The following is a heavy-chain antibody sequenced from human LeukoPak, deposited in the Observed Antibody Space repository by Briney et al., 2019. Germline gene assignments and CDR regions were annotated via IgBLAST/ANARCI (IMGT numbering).Heavy chain of an antibody. CDR2: IYYSGST. Sequence: SETLSLTCTVSGGSISSSSYYWGWIRQPPGKGLEWIGNIYYSGSTYYNPSLKSRVTMSVDTSKNQFSLKLRSVTAADTAVYYCARQTPYLYFDYWGQGTLVTVSS. V-gene: IGHV4-39*01. CDR1: GGSISSSSYY. CDR3: ARQTPYLYFDY. D-gene: IGHD2-15*01. J-gene: IGHJ4*02.